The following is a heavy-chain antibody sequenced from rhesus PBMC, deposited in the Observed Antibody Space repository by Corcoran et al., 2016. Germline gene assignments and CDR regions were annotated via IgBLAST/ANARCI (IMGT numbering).Heavy chain of an antibody. CDR2: IGGSSGST. V-gene: IGHV4-127*01. CDR1: GYSISSGYG. CDR3: ARGYCTSTTCWNFDY. J-gene: IGHJ4*01. D-gene: IGHD2-2*01. Sequence: QVQLQESGPGLVKPSETLSLTCAVSGYSISSGYGWSWIRQPPGKGLEWIGYIGGSSGSTNYNPSRKSLVTISKDTSKNQFSLKLSSVTAADTAVYYCARGYCTSTTCWNFDYWGQGVLVTVSS.